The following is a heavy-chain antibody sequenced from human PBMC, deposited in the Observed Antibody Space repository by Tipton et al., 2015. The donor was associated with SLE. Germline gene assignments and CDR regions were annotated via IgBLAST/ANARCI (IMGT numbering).Heavy chain of an antibody. D-gene: IGHD2-15*01. Sequence: TLSLTCNASGGSFSSGAYYWSWIRQHPGKGLEWIGYIYYSGSTNYNPSLKSRVTISVDTSKNQFSLKLSAVTAADTAVYYCARAEGSWDAFDIWGQGTMVTVSS. V-gene: IGHV4-61*08. J-gene: IGHJ3*02. CDR2: IYYSGST. CDR1: GGSFSSGAYY. CDR3: ARAEGSWDAFDI.